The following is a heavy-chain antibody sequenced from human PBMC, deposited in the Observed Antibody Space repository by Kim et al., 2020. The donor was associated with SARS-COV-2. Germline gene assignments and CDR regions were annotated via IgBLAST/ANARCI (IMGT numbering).Heavy chain of an antibody. CDR1: GYSFTSYW. D-gene: IGHD3-10*01. J-gene: IGHJ5*02. CDR3: ARRVSVSGITMVRGEEFDP. Sequence: GESLKISCKGSGYSFTSYWISWVRQMPGKGLEWMGRIDPSDSYTNYSPSFQGHVTISADKSISTAYLQWSSLKASDTAMYYCARRVSVSGITMVRGEEFDPWGQGTLVTVSS. CDR2: IDPSDSYT. V-gene: IGHV5-10-1*01.